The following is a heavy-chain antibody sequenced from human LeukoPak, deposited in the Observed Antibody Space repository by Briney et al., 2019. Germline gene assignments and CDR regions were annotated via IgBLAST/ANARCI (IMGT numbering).Heavy chain of an antibody. Sequence: SETLSLICAVYGGSFSGYYWSWIRQPPGKGLEWIGEINHSGSTNYNPSLKSRVTISVDTSKNQFSLKLSSVTAADTAVYYCARAGYSSGWSFDYWGQGTLVTVSS. D-gene: IGHD6-19*01. CDR2: INHSGST. V-gene: IGHV4-34*01. CDR3: ARAGYSSGWSFDY. CDR1: GGSFSGYY. J-gene: IGHJ4*02.